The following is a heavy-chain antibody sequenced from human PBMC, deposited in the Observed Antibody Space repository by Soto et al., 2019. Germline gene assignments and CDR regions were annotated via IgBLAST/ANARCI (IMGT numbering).Heavy chain of an antibody. V-gene: IGHV1-3*01. CDR3: PRGDYDSSGLPFDY. CDR1: GYTFTSYA. D-gene: IGHD3-22*01. CDR2: INAGNGNT. Sequence: ASVKVSCRASGYTFTSYAMHWVRQAPGQRLEWMGWINAGNGNTKYSQKFQGRVTITRDTSASTAYMELSSLRSEDTAVYYCPRGDYDSSGLPFDYWRQGTLVTVSA. J-gene: IGHJ4*02.